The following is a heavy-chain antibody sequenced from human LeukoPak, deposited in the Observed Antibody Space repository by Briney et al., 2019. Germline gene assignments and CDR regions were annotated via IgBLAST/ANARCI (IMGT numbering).Heavy chain of an antibody. J-gene: IGHJ6*02. D-gene: IGHD3-22*01. Sequence: SGTLSLTCAVSGGSISSSNWWSWVRQPPGKGLEWIGEIYHSGSTNYNPSLKSRVTISVDKSKNQFSLKLSSVTAADTAVYYCARRIVEVPRCMDVWGQGTTVTVSS. V-gene: IGHV4-4*02. CDR1: GGSISSSNW. CDR3: ARRIVEVPRCMDV. CDR2: IYHSGST.